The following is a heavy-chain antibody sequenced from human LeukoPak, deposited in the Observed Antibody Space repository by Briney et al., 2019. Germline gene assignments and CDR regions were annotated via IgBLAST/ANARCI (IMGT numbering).Heavy chain of an antibody. CDR2: ISGSIGYI. V-gene: IGHV3-21*04. J-gene: IGHJ3*02. CDR1: GFTFSKYH. Sequence: GGSLRLSCTASGFTFSKYHMNWVRQAPGKGLEWVSFISGSIGYIHYADSLKGRFTISRDNGKNSLYLQMSSLPAEDTALFYCASDDLRDAAFDIWGQGTMVTVSS. CDR3: ASDDLRDAAFDI.